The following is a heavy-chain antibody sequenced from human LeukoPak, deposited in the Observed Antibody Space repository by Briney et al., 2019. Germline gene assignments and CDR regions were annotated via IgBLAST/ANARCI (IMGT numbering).Heavy chain of an antibody. D-gene: IGHD6-19*01. CDR1: GGSISSGGYY. Sequence: PSETLSLTCTVSGGSISSGGYYWSWIRQHPGKGLEWIGYIYYSGSTYYNPSLKSRVTISVDTSKNQFSLKLSSVTAADTAVYYCARVPRGKYSSGRYGRAFDIWGQGTMVTVSS. J-gene: IGHJ3*02. V-gene: IGHV4-31*03. CDR3: ARVPRGKYSSGRYGRAFDI. CDR2: IYYSGST.